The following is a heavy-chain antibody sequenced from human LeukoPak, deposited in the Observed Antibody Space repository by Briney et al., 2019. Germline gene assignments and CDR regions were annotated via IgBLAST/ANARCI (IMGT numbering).Heavy chain of an antibody. V-gene: IGHV3-23*01. CDR3: ARVYYYGSGSSKDWFDP. D-gene: IGHD3-10*01. Sequence: GGTLRLSCAASGFTFSSYGMSWVRQAPGKGLEWVSAISGSGGSTSYADSVKGRFTISRDNAKNTLYLQMNSLRAEDTAVYYCARVYYYGSGSSKDWFDPWGQGTLVTVSS. CDR1: GFTFSSYG. J-gene: IGHJ5*02. CDR2: ISGSGGST.